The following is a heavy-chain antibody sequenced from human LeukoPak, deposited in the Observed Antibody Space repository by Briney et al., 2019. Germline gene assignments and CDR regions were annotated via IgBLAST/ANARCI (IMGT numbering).Heavy chain of an antibody. Sequence: SETLSLTCTVSGGSISSGDYYWSWIRQPPGKGLEWIGYIYYSGSTYYNPSLKSRVTISVDTSKNQFSLKLSSVTAADTAVYHCARHPRGYCSGGSCYSGFDYWGQGTLVTVSS. CDR3: ARHPRGYCSGGSCYSGFDY. J-gene: IGHJ4*02. D-gene: IGHD2-15*01. CDR2: IYYSGST. CDR1: GGSISSGDYY. V-gene: IGHV4-30-4*01.